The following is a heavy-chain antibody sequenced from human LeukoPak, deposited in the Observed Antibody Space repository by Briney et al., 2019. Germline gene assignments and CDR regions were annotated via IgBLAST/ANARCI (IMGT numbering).Heavy chain of an antibody. CDR3: ARVPITIAFDY. CDR2: IYHSGST. V-gene: IGHV4-39*07. D-gene: IGHD3-10*01. J-gene: IGHJ4*02. CDR1: GGSISSSSYY. Sequence: SETLTLTCTVSGGSISSSSYYWGWIRQPPGKGLEWIGSIYHSGSTYYNPSLKSRSTISVDTSKNQFSLKLSSVTAADTAVYYCARVPITIAFDYWGQGTLVTVSS.